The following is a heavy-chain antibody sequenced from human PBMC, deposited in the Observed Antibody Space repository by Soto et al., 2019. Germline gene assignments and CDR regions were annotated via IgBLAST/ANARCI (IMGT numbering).Heavy chain of an antibody. CDR2: TDPSDSFT. CDR3: ARGEGITTFGVYGFDV. J-gene: IGHJ6*02. D-gene: IGHD3-3*01. V-gene: IGHV5-10-1*01. CDR1: GYRFTSHW. Sequence: GESLKISCKGSGYRFTSHWISWLRQMPGEGLEWMGRTDPSDSFTQYNPSFQGHVTISGDKSLSTAYLQWSSLKASDTAIYYCARGEGITTFGVYGFDVWGQGASVTVSS.